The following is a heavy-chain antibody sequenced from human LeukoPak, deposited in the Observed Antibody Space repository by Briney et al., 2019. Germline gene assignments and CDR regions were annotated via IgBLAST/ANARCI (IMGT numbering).Heavy chain of an antibody. V-gene: IGHV3-74*01. CDR3: ATLTFKGSGTRGYFDY. D-gene: IGHD3-10*01. CDR2: INSDGSST. J-gene: IGHJ4*02. CDR1: GFTFSSYW. Sequence: GGSLRLSGAASGFTFSSYWMHWVRQAPGKGLVWVSRINSDGSSTSYADSVKGRFTISRDNAKNTLYLQMNSLRAEDTAVYYCATLTFKGSGTRGYFDYWGQGTLVTVSS.